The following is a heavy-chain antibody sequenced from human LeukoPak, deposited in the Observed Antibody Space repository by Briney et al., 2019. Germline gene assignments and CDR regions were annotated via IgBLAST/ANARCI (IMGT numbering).Heavy chain of an antibody. D-gene: IGHD6-19*01. J-gene: IGHJ4*02. CDR1: GGSVSHSNW. CDR3: ARGGGVAGTPYNPYNY. Sequence: SETLSLTCAVSGGSVSHSNWWTWVRQSPGKGLEWIGYIYYSGSTNYNPSLKSRVTISVDTSKNQFSLKLSSVTAADTAVYYCARGGGVAGTPYNPYNYWGQGTLVTVSS. CDR2: IYYSGST. V-gene: IGHV4-4*02.